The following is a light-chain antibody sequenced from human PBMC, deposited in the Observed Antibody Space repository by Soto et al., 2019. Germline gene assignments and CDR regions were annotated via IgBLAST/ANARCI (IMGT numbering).Light chain of an antibody. J-gene: IGKJ5*01. Sequence: IVMTQSPATLSVSPGDRATLSCRSSQPVNNNLAWYQHKPGQAPRLLIYGASTRATGISARFSGGGSGTEFTLTISSLQSEDFALYFCQQYEKWPPSITFGQGTRWRL. CDR3: QQYEKWPPSIT. CDR1: QPVNNN. V-gene: IGKV3-15*01. CDR2: GAS.